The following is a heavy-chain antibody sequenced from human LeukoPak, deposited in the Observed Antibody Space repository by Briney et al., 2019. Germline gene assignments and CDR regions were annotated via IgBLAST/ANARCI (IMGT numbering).Heavy chain of an antibody. CDR3: ARSGVVVVPAAIFDY. J-gene: IGHJ4*02. CDR2: INHSGST. CDR1: GGSFSGYY. Sequence: SDTLSLTCAVYGGSFSGYYSIWIRQPPGKGLEWIGEINHSGSTNYNPSLKSRVTISVDTSKHQFSLKLSSVTAADTAVYYCARSGVVVVPAAIFDYWGQGTLVTVSS. V-gene: IGHV4-34*01. D-gene: IGHD2-2*01.